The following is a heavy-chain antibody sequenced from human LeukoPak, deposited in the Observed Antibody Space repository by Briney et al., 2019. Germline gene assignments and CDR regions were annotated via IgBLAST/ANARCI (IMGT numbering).Heavy chain of an antibody. J-gene: IGHJ5*02. V-gene: IGHV3-23*01. Sequence: GGSLRLSCAASGFTFTSYAMSWVRQAPGKGLEWVSAISGSGGSTYYADSVKGRFTISRDNSKNTVYLQMNSLRAEDTAVYYCAKGSNIVGATSWFDPWGQGTLVTVSS. CDR2: ISGSGGST. CDR3: AKGSNIVGATSWFDP. CDR1: GFTFTSYA. D-gene: IGHD1-26*01.